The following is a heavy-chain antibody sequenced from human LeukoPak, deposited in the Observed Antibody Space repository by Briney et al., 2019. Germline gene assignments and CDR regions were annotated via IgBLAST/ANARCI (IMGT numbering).Heavy chain of an antibody. D-gene: IGHD3-3*01. Sequence: ASVKVSCKASGYTFISYAVHWVRQAPGQSLEWVGWINAGNGDTKYSQKFQGRVTVTRDTSASTAYMELSSLRSEDTAVYYCARNPLLTTIYDFWGQGTLITVSS. V-gene: IGHV1-3*01. CDR3: ARNPLLTTIYDF. CDR2: INAGNGDT. CDR1: GYTFISYA. J-gene: IGHJ4*02.